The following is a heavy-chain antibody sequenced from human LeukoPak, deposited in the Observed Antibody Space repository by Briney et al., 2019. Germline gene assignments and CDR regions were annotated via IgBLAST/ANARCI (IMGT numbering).Heavy chain of an antibody. V-gene: IGHV7-4-1*02. CDR1: GYTFTSYA. J-gene: IGHJ6*02. CDR3: ARVGCSGGSCYPWEGMDV. D-gene: IGHD2-15*01. CDR2: INTNTGNP. Sequence: ASVKVSCKASGYTFTSYAMNWVRQAPGQGLEWMGWINTNTGNPTYAQGFTGRFVFSLDTSVSTAYLQISSLKAEDTAVYYCARVGCSGGSCYPWEGMDVWGQGTTVTVSS.